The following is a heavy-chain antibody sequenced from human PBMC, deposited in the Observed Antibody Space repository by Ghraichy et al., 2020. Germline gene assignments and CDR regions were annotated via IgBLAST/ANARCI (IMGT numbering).Heavy chain of an antibody. J-gene: IGHJ6*02. Sequence: SETLSLTCTVSGDSISNYYWSWIRQPPGKGLEWIGCIYYSGSTKYNPSLQSRVTISVDTSKNQFSLKLSSVTAADTAVYYCARGGTSSANSGDYYYYGMDVWAQGTTVTVSS. CDR3: ARGGTSSANSGDYYYYGMDV. V-gene: IGHV4-59*01. CDR1: GDSISNYY. CDR2: IYYSGST. D-gene: IGHD2-2*01.